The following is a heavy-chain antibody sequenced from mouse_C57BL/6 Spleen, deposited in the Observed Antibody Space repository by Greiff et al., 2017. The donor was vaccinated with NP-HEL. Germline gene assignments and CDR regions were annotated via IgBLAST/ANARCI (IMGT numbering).Heavy chain of an antibody. D-gene: IGHD1-1*01. V-gene: IGHV1-82*01. Sequence: QVQLKESGPELVKPGASVKISCKASGYAFSSSWMNWVKQRPGKGLEWIGRIYPGDGDTNYIRKFKGKATLTADKSSSTAYMQLSSLTSEDSAVYFCARTTTVVAPTAMDYWGQGTSVTVSS. CDR1: GYAFSSSW. J-gene: IGHJ4*01. CDR2: IYPGDGDT. CDR3: ARTTTVVAPTAMDY.